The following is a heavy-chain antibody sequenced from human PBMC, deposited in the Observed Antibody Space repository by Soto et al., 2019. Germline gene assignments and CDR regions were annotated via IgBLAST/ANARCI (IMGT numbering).Heavy chain of an antibody. J-gene: IGHJ4*02. V-gene: IGHV1-8*01. Sequence: QGQLVQSGAEVKKPGASVKVSCKASGYTFTNSDINWERQAPGQGLEWMGWMNPDSGHAAYGQKFQGRVTLTTSTSTSTVYMEMRSLGSEDTAVYYCARRPHCSGGICYYGLDNWGQGTLVTVSS. CDR2: MNPDSGHA. D-gene: IGHD2-15*01. CDR3: ARRPHCSGGICYYGLDN. CDR1: GYTFTNSD.